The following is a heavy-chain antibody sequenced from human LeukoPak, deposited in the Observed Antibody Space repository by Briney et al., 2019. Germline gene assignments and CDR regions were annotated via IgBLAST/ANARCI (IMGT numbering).Heavy chain of an antibody. CDR1: GFTFSSYS. Sequence: GGSLRLSCAASGFTFSSYSMNWVRQAPGKGLEWVSLIRGSGGSTYHADSVKGRFTISRDDSKNTLYLHMNSLRDEDTAVYYCANFDYGSFSFDYWGQGTLVTVSS. J-gene: IGHJ4*02. CDR2: IRGSGGST. V-gene: IGHV3-23*01. CDR3: ANFDYGSFSFDY. D-gene: IGHD4/OR15-4a*01.